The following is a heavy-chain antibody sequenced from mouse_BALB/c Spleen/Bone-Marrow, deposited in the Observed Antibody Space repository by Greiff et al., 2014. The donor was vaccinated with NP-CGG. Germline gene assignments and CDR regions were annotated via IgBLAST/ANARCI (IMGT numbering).Heavy chain of an antibody. Sequence: EVQGVESGPDLVKPSQSLSLTCTVTGYSITSYYSWHWIRQFPGNKLEWMGYIHYSGTTVYNPSLKSRISITRDTSNNQFSLQLNSVTTEDTATYYCARFAGTPYTMDYWGQGTSVTVSS. V-gene: IGHV3-1*02. D-gene: IGHD4-1*01. CDR3: ARFAGTPYTMDY. CDR2: IHYSGTT. J-gene: IGHJ4*01. CDR1: GYSITSYYS.